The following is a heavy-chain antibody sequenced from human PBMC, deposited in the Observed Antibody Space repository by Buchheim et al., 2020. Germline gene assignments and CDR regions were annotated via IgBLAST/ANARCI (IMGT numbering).Heavy chain of an antibody. D-gene: IGHD3-10*01. J-gene: IGHJ5*02. CDR3: ARSITIEDWFDP. V-gene: IGHV4-39*07. CDR1: GVSISRSRSY. CDR2: VYYSGST. Sequence: QLQLQESGPGLVKPSETLSLTCTVSGVSISRSRSYWGWVRQPPGKGLEWIGSVYYSGSTYYKPSLKSRLTISLDTSKNQFPLKLSSVTAADTAVYYCARSITIEDWFDPWGQGTL.